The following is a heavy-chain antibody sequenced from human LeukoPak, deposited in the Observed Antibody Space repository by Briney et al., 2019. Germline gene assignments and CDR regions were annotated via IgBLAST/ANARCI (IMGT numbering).Heavy chain of an antibody. CDR2: ISPIFGTV. V-gene: IGHV1-69*13. Sequence: SVKVSCKASGGTFSRYAISWVRQAPGQGLEWMGGISPIFGTVNYAQKFQGRVTITADESTSTAYMEVSSLRSEDTAVYYCARDGPYYDFWSGPSHNWFDPWGQGTLVTVSS. CDR3: ARDGPYYDFWSGPSHNWFDP. J-gene: IGHJ5*02. D-gene: IGHD3-3*01. CDR1: GGTFSRYA.